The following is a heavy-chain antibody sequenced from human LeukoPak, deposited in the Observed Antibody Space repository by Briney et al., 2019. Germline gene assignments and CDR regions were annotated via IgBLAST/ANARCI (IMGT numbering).Heavy chain of an antibody. V-gene: IGHV4-34*01. J-gene: IGHJ5*02. CDR3: AAQWLGTIRWFDP. D-gene: IGHD6-19*01. CDR1: GGSFSGYY. CDR2: INHSGST. Sequence: SETLSLTCAVYGGSFSGYYWSWIRQPPGKGLEWIGEINHSGSTTYNPSLKSRVTISVDTSKNQFSLKLRYVTAADTAVYYCAAQWLGTIRWFDPWGQGTLVTVSS.